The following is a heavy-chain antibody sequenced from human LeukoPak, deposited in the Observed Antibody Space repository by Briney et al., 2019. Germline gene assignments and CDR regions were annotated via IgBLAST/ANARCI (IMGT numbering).Heavy chain of an antibody. CDR2: IWDDGSKK. D-gene: IGHD3-16*01. CDR1: GFIFSSYG. Sequence: PGRSLRLSCAASGFIFSSYGMHWVRQAPVKGLEWVAVIWDDGSKKYYADSVKGRFTISRDNSKNTVYLQMNSLRAEDTALYYCARDLGRGNTPFDYWGQGTLVTVSS. CDR3: ARDLGRGNTPFDY. J-gene: IGHJ4*02. V-gene: IGHV3-33*01.